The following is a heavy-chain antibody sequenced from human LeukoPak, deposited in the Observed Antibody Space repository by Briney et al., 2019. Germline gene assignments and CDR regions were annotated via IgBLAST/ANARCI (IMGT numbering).Heavy chain of an antibody. CDR3: AKGGKQWLVDYYYYGMDV. CDR2: ISYDGSNK. D-gene: IGHD6-19*01. V-gene: IGHV3-30*18. CDR1: GFTFSSYG. J-gene: IGHJ6*02. Sequence: PGGSLRLSCAASGFTFSSYGMHWVRQAPGKGLEWVAVISYDGSNKYYADSVKGRFTISRDNSKNTLYLQMNSLRAEDTAVYYCAKGGKQWLVDYYYYGMDVWGQGTTVIVSS.